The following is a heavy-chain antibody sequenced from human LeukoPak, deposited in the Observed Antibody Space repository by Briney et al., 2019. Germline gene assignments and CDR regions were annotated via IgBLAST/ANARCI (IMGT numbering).Heavy chain of an antibody. CDR2: ISAYSGNT. J-gene: IGHJ4*02. CDR3: ATEHYGTGDFDY. V-gene: IGHV1-8*02. D-gene: IGHD2-8*02. Sequence: ASVKVSCKASGYTFTSYGISWVRQAPGQGLEWMGWISAYSGNTGYAQRFQGRVTMTRNTSISTAYMELSNLRSEDTAVYYCATEHYGTGDFDYWGQGTLVTVSS. CDR1: GYTFTSYG.